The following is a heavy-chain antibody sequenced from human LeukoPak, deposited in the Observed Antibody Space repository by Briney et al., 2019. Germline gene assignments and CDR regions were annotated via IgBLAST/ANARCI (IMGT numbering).Heavy chain of an antibody. CDR1: GHTFTGYY. J-gene: IGHJ4*02. V-gene: IGHV1-2*04. CDR2: INPNSGGT. D-gene: IGHD3-22*01. CDR3: ARDSNYDSSGILFDY. Sequence: ASVKVSCKASGHTFTGYYMHWVRQAPGQGLEWMGWINPNSGGTNYAQKFQGWVTMTRDTSISTAYMELSRLRSDDTAVYYCARDSNYDSSGILFDYWGQGTLVTVSS.